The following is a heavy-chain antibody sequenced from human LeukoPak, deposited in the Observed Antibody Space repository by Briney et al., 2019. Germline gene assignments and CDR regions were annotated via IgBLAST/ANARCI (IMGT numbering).Heavy chain of an antibody. CDR3: ARGYFSSWYVNWFDP. V-gene: IGHV4-38-2*02. D-gene: IGHD6-13*01. CDR1: GYSINRGYY. J-gene: IGHJ5*02. Sequence: PSETLSLTCTVSGYSINRGYYWGWIRQPPGKGLEWIAIIYHSGSTYYNPSLKSRVTISVDTSKNQFSLNLSSVTAADTAVYYCARGYFSSWYVNWFDPWGQGTLVTVSS. CDR2: IYHSGST.